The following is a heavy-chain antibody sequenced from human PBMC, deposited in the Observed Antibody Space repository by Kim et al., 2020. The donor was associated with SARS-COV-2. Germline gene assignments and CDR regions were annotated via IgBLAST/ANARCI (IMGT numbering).Heavy chain of an antibody. CDR3: ASGSDYYGSGSFLNYYYYYGMDV. J-gene: IGHJ6*02. D-gene: IGHD3-10*01. CDR2: INHSGST. Sequence: SETLSLTCAVYGGSFSGYYWSWIRQPPGKGLEWIGEINHSGSTNYNPSLKSRVTISVDTSKNQFSLKLSSVTAADTAVYYCASGSDYYGSGSFLNYYYYYGMDVWGQGTTVTVSS. CDR1: GGSFSGYY. V-gene: IGHV4-34*01.